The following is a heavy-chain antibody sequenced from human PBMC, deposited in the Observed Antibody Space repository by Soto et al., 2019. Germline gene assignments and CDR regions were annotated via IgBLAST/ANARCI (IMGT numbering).Heavy chain of an antibody. Sequence: EVQLVESGGGLVQPGGSLRLSCAASGFTLSDNWIHWVRRAPGKGLVWVSRINSDGSSVTHADSVKGRFTLSRDNAKNTWFLQMDSLRVEDTAMYFCVRAPEQRPFDYWGQGTLVTVSS. CDR2: INSDGSSV. CDR3: VRAPEQRPFDY. CDR1: GFTLSDNW. D-gene: IGHD6-25*01. V-gene: IGHV3-74*03. J-gene: IGHJ4*02.